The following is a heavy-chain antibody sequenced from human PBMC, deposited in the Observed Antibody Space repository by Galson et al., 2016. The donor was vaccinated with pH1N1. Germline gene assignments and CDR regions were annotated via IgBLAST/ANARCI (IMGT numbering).Heavy chain of an antibody. CDR3: ARKRGGYNRDLHFYYYYYMDV. J-gene: IGHJ6*03. CDR1: GGSLGGFY. Sequence: ETLSLTCAVSGGSLGGFYWAWVRQSPGVGLGWIGEVNHSGTTNYNPSLRGRVTISVDSSHQFSLTLTSVTAADTAVYYCARKRGGYNRDLHFYYYYYMDVWAKGTTVTVS. V-gene: IGHV4-34*01. CDR2: VNHSGTT. D-gene: IGHD1-14*01.